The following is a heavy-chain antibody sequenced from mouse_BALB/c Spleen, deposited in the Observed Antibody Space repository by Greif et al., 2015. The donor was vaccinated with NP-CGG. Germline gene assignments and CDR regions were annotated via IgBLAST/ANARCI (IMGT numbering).Heavy chain of an antibody. CDR2: IYPGDGDT. Sequence: VQLQQSGAELVRPGPSVKISCKASGYAFSSYWMNWVKQRPGQGLEWIVQIYPGDGDTNYNGKFKGKATLTADKSSSTAYMQLRSLKSEDSAVYFCARSQGYYFDYWGQGTTLTVSS. CDR3: ARSQGYYFDY. V-gene: IGHV1-80*01. CDR1: GYAFSSYW. J-gene: IGHJ2*01.